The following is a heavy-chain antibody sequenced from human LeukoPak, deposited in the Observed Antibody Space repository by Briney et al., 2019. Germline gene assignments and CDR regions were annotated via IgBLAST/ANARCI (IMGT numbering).Heavy chain of an antibody. CDR1: GGTFSSYA. CDR3: ARGSKERSQTYWYYDFWSGYYGPRGFDP. CDR2: INPNSGGT. J-gene: IGHJ5*02. Sequence: ASVKVSCKASGGTFSSYAISWVRQAPGQGLEWMGRINPNSGGTNYAQKFQGRVTMTRDTSISTAYMELSRLRSDDTAVYYCARGSKERSQTYWYYDFWSGYYGPRGFDPWGQGTLVTVSS. D-gene: IGHD3-3*01. V-gene: IGHV1-2*06.